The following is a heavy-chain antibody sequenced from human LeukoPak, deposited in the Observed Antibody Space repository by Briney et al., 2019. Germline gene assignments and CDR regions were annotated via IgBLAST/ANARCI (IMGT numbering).Heavy chain of an antibody. J-gene: IGHJ4*02. CDR2: INPSGGST. CDR1: GYTFTSYY. Sequence: ASVKVSCKASGYTFTSYYMHWVRQAPGQGLERMGIINPSGGSTSYAQKFQGRVTMTRDMSTSTVYMELSSLRSEDTAVYYCASSRSGGKWLADYWGQGTLVTVSS. D-gene: IGHD6-19*01. V-gene: IGHV1-46*01. CDR3: ASSRSGGKWLADY.